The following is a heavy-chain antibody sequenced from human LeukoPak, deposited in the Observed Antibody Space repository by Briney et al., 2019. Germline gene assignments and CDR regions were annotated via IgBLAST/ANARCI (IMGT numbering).Heavy chain of an antibody. CDR1: GFSFSSYA. J-gene: IGHJ3*02. CDR2: ISGSGGSR. Sequence: QPGGSLRLSCAASGFSFSSYAMSWVRQAPGKGLEWVSAISGSGGSRYYADSVKGRFTISRDNSKNTLYLQMNSLRAEDTAVYYCATEGNGANGDYYVGAFDIWGQGTMVTVSS. D-gene: IGHD4-17*01. V-gene: IGHV3-23*01. CDR3: ATEGNGANGDYYVGAFDI.